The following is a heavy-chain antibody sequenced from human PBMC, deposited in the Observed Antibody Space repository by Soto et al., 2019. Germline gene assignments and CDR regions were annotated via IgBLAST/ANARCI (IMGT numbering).Heavy chain of an antibody. CDR1: GASFGGFY. V-gene: IGHV4-34*04. Sequence: LSLTCAVSGASFGGFYWSWIRQSPGKGLEWIGEIDHIGITNHNTALKSRATISVDTSKNQFSLKLRSVTAADTAVYYCARGVSVTLAVQGGAPDKNYFDSWSQGTLVPVSS. J-gene: IGHJ4*02. CDR3: ARGVSVTLAVQGGAPDKNYFDS. D-gene: IGHD1-26*01. CDR2: IDHIGIT.